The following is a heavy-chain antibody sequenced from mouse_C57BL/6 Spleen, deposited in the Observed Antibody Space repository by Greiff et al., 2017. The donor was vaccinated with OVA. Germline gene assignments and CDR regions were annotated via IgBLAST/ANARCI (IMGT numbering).Heavy chain of an antibody. CDR2: IRLKSDNYAT. CDR1: GFTFSNYW. J-gene: IGHJ4*01. Sequence: EVQLVESGGGLVQPGGSMKLSCVASGFTFSNYWMNWVRQSPEKGLEWVAQIRLKSDNYATHYAESVKGRFTISRDDSKSSVYLQMNNLRAEDTGIYYCTAAYSEYYYAMDYWGQGTSVTVSS. CDR3: TAAYSEYYYAMDY. V-gene: IGHV6-3*01. D-gene: IGHD2-12*01.